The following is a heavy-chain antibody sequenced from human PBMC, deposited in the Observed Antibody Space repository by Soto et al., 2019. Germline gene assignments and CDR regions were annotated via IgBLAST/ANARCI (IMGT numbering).Heavy chain of an antibody. CDR1: GDSIISHY. CDR3: ARRLAGSYGQIDY. V-gene: IGHV4-59*08. Sequence: QVLLQESGPGLVKPSETLSLTCTVSGDSIISHYWSWIRQPPGKGLEWIGYIYYGSTNYNPSLKSRVTISVDTSKNQFSLKLSSVTAADTAVYYCARRLAGSYGQIDYWGQGALVSVSS. D-gene: IGHD1-26*01. J-gene: IGHJ4*02. CDR2: IYYGST.